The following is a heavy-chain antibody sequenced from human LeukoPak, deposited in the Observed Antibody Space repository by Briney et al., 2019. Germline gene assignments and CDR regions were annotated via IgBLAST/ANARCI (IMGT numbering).Heavy chain of an antibody. CDR1: GDSISSCY. D-gene: IGHD6-19*01. CDR3: ARTPARRQWLSWFDP. CDR2: IYYSGST. V-gene: IGHV4-59*01. Sequence: SETLSLTCTVSGDSISSCYWNWIRQPPGEGLEWIGYIYYSGSTNYNPSLKSRVTISVDTSKNQFSLKLSSVTAADTAVYYCARTPARRQWLSWFDPWGQGTLVTVSS. J-gene: IGHJ5*02.